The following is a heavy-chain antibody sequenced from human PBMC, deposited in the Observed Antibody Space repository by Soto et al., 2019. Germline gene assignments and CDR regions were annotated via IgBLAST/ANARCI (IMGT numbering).Heavy chain of an antibody. CDR3: ARRSSSSGLQYGMDF. CDR1: RFTFSSYV. D-gene: IGHD6-6*01. J-gene: IGHJ6*02. V-gene: IGHV3-23*01. Sequence: GGSLRLSCAASRFTFSSYVMRWFRQAPGKGLEWVSSITESGAGTYYADSVKGRFTISRDNSRNTLYLQMNSLRAEDTAVYYCARRSSSSGLQYGMDFWGPGTTVTVS. CDR2: ITESGAGT.